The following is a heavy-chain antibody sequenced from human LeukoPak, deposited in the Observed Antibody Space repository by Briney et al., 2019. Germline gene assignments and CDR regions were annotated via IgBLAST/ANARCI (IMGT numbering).Heavy chain of an antibody. Sequence: GGSLRLSCAASGFTFSSYAMSWVRQAPGKGLEWVSAISSSSSYIYYADSVKGRFTISRDNAKNSLYLQMNSLRAEDTAVYYCARWGLDRDAFDIWGQGTMVTVSS. CDR3: ARWGLDRDAFDI. CDR2: ISSSSSYI. V-gene: IGHV3-21*01. CDR1: GFTFSSYA. D-gene: IGHD2-2*03. J-gene: IGHJ3*02.